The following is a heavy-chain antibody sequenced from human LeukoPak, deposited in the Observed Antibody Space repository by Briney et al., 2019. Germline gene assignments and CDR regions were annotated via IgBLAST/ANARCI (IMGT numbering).Heavy chain of an antibody. Sequence: PSETLSLTCTVSGGSISSSSYYWGWIRQPPGKGLEWIGSIYYSGSTYYNPSLKSRVTISVDTSKNQFSLKLSSVTAADTAVYYCARDTTYSIIFDYWGQGTLVTVSS. V-gene: IGHV4-39*07. J-gene: IGHJ4*02. CDR2: IYYSGST. D-gene: IGHD4-11*01. CDR1: GGSISSSSYY. CDR3: ARDTTYSIIFDY.